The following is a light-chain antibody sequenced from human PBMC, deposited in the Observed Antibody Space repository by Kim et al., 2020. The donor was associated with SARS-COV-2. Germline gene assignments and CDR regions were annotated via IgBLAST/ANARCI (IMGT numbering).Light chain of an antibody. CDR3: QKYNSAPCT. V-gene: IGKV1-27*01. J-gene: IGKJ1*01. Sequence: DIQMTQSPSSLSASLGDRVTITCRASQGISNNLAWYQQKPGKVPKLLIYSTSTLESGVPSRFSGSGSGTDFTLTISSLQPEDVATYYCQKYNSAPCTFGQGTKVDIK. CDR1: QGISNN. CDR2: STS.